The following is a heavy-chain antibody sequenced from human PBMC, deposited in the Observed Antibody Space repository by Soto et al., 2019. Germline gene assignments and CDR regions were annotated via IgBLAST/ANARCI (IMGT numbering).Heavy chain of an antibody. J-gene: IGHJ6*02. CDR2: ISGSGGST. Sequence: GGSLRLSCAASGFTFSSYAMSWVRQAPGKGLEWVSAISGSGGSTYYADSVKGRFTISRDNSKNTLYLQMNSLRAEDTAVYYCAKDLRTATNHPLYYYDVMYVWGRGSTVT. D-gene: IGHD1-26*01. V-gene: IGHV3-23*01. CDR1: GFTFSSYA. CDR3: AKDLRTATNHPLYYYDVMYV.